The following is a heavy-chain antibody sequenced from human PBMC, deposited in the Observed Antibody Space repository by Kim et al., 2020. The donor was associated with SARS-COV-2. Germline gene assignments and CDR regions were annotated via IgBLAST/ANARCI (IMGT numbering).Heavy chain of an antibody. Sequence: GGSLRLSCAASGFTFSNYWMTWGRQAPGKGLEWVGSIKKDGSETYYMDSVKGRFTISRDNAKNSLFLQMNSLRGEDTAVYYCAGGYLPPRNWGQGTLVIVSS. CDR2: IKKDGSET. D-gene: IGHD3-22*01. J-gene: IGHJ4*02. V-gene: IGHV3-7*03. CDR1: GFTFSNYW. CDR3: AGGYLPPRN.